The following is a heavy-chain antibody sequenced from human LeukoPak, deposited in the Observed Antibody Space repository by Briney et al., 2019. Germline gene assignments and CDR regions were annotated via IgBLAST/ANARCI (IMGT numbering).Heavy chain of an antibody. CDR1: GVSISSGDYY. J-gene: IGHJ6*01. Sequence: SETLSLTCTVSGVSISSGDYYWRWLRQRPGMGLEWIGYIYYSGSTYYNPSLKSRVTISVDTSKNQFSLKLSSVTAAGTAVYDCARDTRSGMYVWGKGTTVTVSS. CDR3: ARDTRSGMYV. CDR2: IYYSGST. V-gene: IGHV4-30-4*01.